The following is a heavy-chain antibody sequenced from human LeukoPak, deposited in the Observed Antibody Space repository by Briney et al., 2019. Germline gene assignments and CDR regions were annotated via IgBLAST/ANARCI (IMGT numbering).Heavy chain of an antibody. V-gene: IGHV4-59*08. Sequence: SETLSLTCTVSGGSISSYYWSWIRQPPGKGLEWIGYIYYSGSTNYNPSLKSRVTISVDTSKNQFSLKPSSVTAADTAVYYCARHPTEYYFDYWGQGTLVPVSS. CDR3: ARHPTEYYFDY. CDR1: GGSISSYY. J-gene: IGHJ4*02. CDR2: IYYSGST. D-gene: IGHD2/OR15-2a*01.